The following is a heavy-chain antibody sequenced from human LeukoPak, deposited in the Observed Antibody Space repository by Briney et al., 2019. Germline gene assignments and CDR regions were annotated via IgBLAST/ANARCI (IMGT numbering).Heavy chain of an antibody. CDR1: GFTFSSYW. CDR2: IKQDGSEK. Sequence: GGSLRLSCAASGFTFSSYWMSWVRQAPGKGLEWVANIKQDGSEKYYVDSVKGRFTISRDNAKNSLYLQMNSLRAEDTAVYYCASTDDSSGNPERPFDYWGQGTLVTASS. V-gene: IGHV3-7*01. CDR3: ASTDDSSGNPERPFDY. J-gene: IGHJ4*02. D-gene: IGHD3-22*01.